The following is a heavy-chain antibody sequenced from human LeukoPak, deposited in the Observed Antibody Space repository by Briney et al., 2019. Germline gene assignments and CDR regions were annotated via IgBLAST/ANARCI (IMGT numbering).Heavy chain of an antibody. CDR1: GGSINDDESY. D-gene: IGHD2-2*01. Sequence: RPSETLSLTCTVSGGSINDDESYWTWIRQSAGKGLEWIGYVYYSGNTYYNPSLKSRLVISIDTSKSQFSLKLSSVTTADTAVYYCARAPVVPAVDYYYQGMDVWGPGATVTVSS. V-gene: IGHV4-30-4*01. CDR3: ARAPVVPAVDYYYQGMDV. J-gene: IGHJ6*02. CDR2: VYYSGNT.